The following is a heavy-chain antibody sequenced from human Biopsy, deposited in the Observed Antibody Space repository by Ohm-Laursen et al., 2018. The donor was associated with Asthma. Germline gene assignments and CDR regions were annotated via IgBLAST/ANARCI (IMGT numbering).Heavy chain of an antibody. CDR1: GFTFGDYW. V-gene: IGHV3-7*03. CDR2: VKHDGTEK. J-gene: IGHJ4*02. Sequence: SLRLSCAASGFTFGDYWMSWVRQVPGKGLEWVANVKHDGTEKNHVDSLKGRFTISRDNAQNSLFLQMTSLGAEDTAVYYCASECTVATCPLAYWGQGALVTVSS. CDR3: ASECTVATCPLAY. D-gene: IGHD2-8*02.